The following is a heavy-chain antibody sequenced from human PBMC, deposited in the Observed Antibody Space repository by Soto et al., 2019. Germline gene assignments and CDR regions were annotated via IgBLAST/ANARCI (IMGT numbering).Heavy chain of an antibody. CDR2: IWYDGSNK. CDR1: GFTFSSYG. J-gene: IGHJ6*02. D-gene: IGHD3-10*01. Sequence: QVQLVESGGGVVQPGRSLRLSCAASGFTFSSYGRHWVRQAPGKGLEWVAVIWYDGSNKYYADSVKGRFTISRDNSKNTLYLQMNSLRAEDTAVYYCARGYVVRGVWNGMDVWGQGTTVTVSS. V-gene: IGHV3-33*01. CDR3: ARGYVVRGVWNGMDV.